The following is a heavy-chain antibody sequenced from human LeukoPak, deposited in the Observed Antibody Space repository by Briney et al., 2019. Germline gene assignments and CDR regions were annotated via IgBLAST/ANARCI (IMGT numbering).Heavy chain of an antibody. Sequence: PGGSLRLSCAASGFTFSSYAMSWVRQAPGKGLEWVSAISGSGGSTYYADSVKGRFTISRDNSKNTLYLQMNSLRAEDTAVYYCAKDRNYYDSSGYYSLMDYWGQGTLVTVSS. CDR3: AKDRNYYDSSGYYSLMDY. V-gene: IGHV3-23*01. CDR1: GFTFSSYA. D-gene: IGHD3-22*01. J-gene: IGHJ4*02. CDR2: ISGSGGST.